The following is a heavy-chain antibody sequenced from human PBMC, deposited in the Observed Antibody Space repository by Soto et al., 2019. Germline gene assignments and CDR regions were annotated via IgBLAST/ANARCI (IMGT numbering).Heavy chain of an antibody. V-gene: IGHV1-8*01. CDR2: MNPNSGNT. Sequence: ASVKVSCKASGYTFTRYDIKWVRQATGQRLEWMGWMNPNSGNTGYAQKFQGRVTMTRNTSISTAYMELSSLRSEDTAVYYCARGVAARPPTTRYYMDVWGKGTTVTVSS. D-gene: IGHD6-6*01. J-gene: IGHJ6*03. CDR1: GYTFTRYD. CDR3: ARGVAARPPTTRYYMDV.